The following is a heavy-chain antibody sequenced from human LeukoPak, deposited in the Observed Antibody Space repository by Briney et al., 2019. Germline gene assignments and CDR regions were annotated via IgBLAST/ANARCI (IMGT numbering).Heavy chain of an antibody. V-gene: IGHV1-8*01. CDR3: ARGDSYYGSGSYLNDY. CDR1: GYTFTSYD. J-gene: IGHJ4*02. Sequence: ASVKVSCKASGYTFTSYDINWVRQATGQGLEWMGWMNPNSGNTGYAQEFQGRVTMTRNTSISTAYMELSSLRSEDTAVYYCARGDSYYGSGSYLNDYWGQGTLVTVSS. D-gene: IGHD3-10*01. CDR2: MNPNSGNT.